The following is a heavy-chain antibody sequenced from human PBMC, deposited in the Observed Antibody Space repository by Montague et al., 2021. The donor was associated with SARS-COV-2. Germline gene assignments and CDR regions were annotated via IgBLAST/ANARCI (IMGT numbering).Heavy chain of an antibody. Sequence: PALVKPTQTLTLTCTFFGFSLNTPEVAVGWIRQPPGKALEWLALIYGGDEKRYGPSLQSRLTITRDTSKSQVVLTMTNMDPVDTATYFCAHRFAGFFDYWGQGILVTVSS. J-gene: IGHJ4*02. CDR1: GFSLNTPEVA. CDR2: IYGGDEK. CDR3: AHRFAGFFDY. V-gene: IGHV2-5*05.